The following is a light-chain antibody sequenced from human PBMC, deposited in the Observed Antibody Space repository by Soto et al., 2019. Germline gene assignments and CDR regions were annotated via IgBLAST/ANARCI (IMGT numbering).Light chain of an antibody. CDR3: QHYNSYSEA. CDR2: KAS. CDR1: QTISSW. V-gene: IGKV1-5*03. J-gene: IGKJ1*01. Sequence: DIQITQSPSTLSGSVGDRVTITCRASQTISSWLAWYQQKTGKAPKLLIYKASTLKSGVPSRFRGSGSGTEFTLPISRLQPDDFETYYCQHYNSYSEAFGQGIKVDIK.